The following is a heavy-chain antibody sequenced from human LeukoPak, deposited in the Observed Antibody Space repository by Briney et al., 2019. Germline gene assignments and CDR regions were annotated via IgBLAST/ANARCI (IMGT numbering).Heavy chain of an antibody. CDR1: GGTFSSYA. J-gene: IGHJ5*02. V-gene: IGHV1-69*04. CDR2: IIPILGIA. D-gene: IGHD6-13*01. CDR3: ARGIAAACTRNWFDP. Sequence: ASVKVSCKASGGTFSSYAISWVRQAPGQGLEWMGRIIPILGIANYAQKFQGRVTITADRSTSTAYMELSSLRSEDAAVYYCARGIAAACTRNWFDPWGQGTLVTVSS.